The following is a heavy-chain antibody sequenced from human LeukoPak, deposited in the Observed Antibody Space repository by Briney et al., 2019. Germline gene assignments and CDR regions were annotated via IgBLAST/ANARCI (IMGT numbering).Heavy chain of an antibody. V-gene: IGHV3-23*01. CDR3: ASDKFDEPSCYYFV. J-gene: IGHJ4*02. CDR1: GFILSDYV. CDR2: IVRSADSA. D-gene: IGHD3-22*01. Sequence: GGALRLSRAASGFILSDYVMSWVRQAPGKGLEWVSRIVRSADSAVYTHSVQGRFSVSRDNYKKSLNLQMNSLKVEDAAVYYRASDKFDEPSCYYFVGGQGTLVTVSP.